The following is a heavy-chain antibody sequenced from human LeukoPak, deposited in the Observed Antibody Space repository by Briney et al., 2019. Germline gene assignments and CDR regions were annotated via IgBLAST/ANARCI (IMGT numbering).Heavy chain of an antibody. CDR3: ARGAPMDSSGYYYDWFDP. CDR2: INHSGST. CDR1: GGSFSGYY. J-gene: IGHJ5*02. V-gene: IGHV4-34*01. D-gene: IGHD3-22*01. Sequence: SETLSLTCAVYGGSFSGYYWSWIRQPPGKGLEWIGEINHSGSTYYNPSLKSRVTISVDRSKNQFSLKLSSVTAADTAVYYCARGAPMDSSGYYYDWFDPWGQGTLVTVSS.